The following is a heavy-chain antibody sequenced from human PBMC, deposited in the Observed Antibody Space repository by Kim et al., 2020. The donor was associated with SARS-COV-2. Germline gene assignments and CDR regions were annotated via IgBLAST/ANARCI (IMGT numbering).Heavy chain of an antibody. CDR2: IYYSGST. D-gene: IGHD3-22*01. CDR3: ARDTGRYYDSSGYLDAFDI. V-gene: IGHV4-39*02. Sequence: SETLSLTCTVSGGSISSSSYYWGWIRQPPGKGLEWIGSIYYSGSTYYNPSLKSRVTISVDTSKNQFSLKLSSVTAADTAVYYCARDTGRYYDSSGYLDAFDIWGQGTMVTVSS. J-gene: IGHJ3*02. CDR1: GGSISSSSYY.